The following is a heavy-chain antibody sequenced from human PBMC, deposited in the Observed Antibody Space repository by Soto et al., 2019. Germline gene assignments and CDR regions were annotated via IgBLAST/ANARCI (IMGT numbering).Heavy chain of an antibody. D-gene: IGHD3-22*01. J-gene: IGHJ4*02. V-gene: IGHV3-23*01. CDR3: AKGTRSSASLLDY. CDR2: ISGRGDRT. CDR1: GFSFSTYG. Sequence: GGSLRLSCAASGFSFSTYGMSWVRQAPGKGLEWVSGISGRGDRTYNADSVKGRFTIYRDNSKSTVYLQMNKLRVEDTAVYYCAKGTRSSASLLDYWGQGTMVTVSS.